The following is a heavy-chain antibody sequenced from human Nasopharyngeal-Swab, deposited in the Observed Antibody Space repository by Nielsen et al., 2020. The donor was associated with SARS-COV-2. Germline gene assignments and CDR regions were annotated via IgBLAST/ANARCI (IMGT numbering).Heavy chain of an antibody. Sequence: GGSLRLSCAASGFTFSDYYMSWIRQAPGKGLEWVSYISSSGSTIYYADSVKGRFTISRDNSKNTLYLQMNSLRADDTAVYYCAKEATLGGVGDYYYMDVWGKGTTVTVSS. J-gene: IGHJ6*03. D-gene: IGHD3-16*01. CDR2: ISSSGSTI. V-gene: IGHV3-11*01. CDR3: AKEATLGGVGDYYYMDV. CDR1: GFTFSDYY.